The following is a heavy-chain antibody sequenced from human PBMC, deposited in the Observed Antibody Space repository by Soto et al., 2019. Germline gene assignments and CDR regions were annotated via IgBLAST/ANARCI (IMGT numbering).Heavy chain of an antibody. Sequence: ASVKVSCKASGYTFTSYGISWVRQAPGQGLEWMGWISAYNGNTNYAQKLQGRVTMTTDTSTSTAYMELSSVTAADTAVYYCARDGRYCTNGVCFMFDPWGQGTLVTVSS. CDR2: ISAYNGNT. CDR3: ARDGRYCTNGVCFMFDP. D-gene: IGHD2-8*01. J-gene: IGHJ5*02. CDR1: GYTFTSYG. V-gene: IGHV1-18*04.